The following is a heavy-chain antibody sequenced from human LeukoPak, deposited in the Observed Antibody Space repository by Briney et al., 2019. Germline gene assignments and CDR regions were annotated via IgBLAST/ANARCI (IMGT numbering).Heavy chain of an antibody. CDR1: GGSISSGGYS. CDR3: ARLSGYSSGHYYSDY. V-gene: IGHV4-30-2*02. Sequence: MPSETLSLTCAVSGGSISSGGYSWSWIRQPPGKGLEWIGYIYHSGSTYYNPSLKSRVTISVDTSKNQFSLKLSSVTAADTAVYYCARLSGYSSGHYYSDYWGQGTLVTVSS. D-gene: IGHD3-22*01. J-gene: IGHJ4*02. CDR2: IYHSGST.